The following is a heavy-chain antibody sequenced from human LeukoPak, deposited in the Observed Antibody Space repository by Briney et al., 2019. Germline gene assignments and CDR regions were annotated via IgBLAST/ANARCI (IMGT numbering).Heavy chain of an antibody. CDR1: GFTFSNAW. V-gene: IGHV3-15*01. Sequence: GGSLRLSCAASGFTFSNAWMSWVHQAPGKGLEWVGRIKSTTDGGTTDYAAPVKGRFTISRDDSKNTLYLQMNSLKTEDTAVYYCTTENGYSSGWYEFSPDYWGQGTLVTVSS. J-gene: IGHJ4*02. CDR3: TTENGYSSGWYEFSPDY. D-gene: IGHD6-19*01. CDR2: IKSTTDGGTT.